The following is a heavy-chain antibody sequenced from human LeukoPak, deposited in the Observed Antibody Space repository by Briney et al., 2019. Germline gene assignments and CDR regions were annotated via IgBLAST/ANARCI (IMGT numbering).Heavy chain of an antibody. CDR3: AKKDVSYFDY. CDR1: GFTFSNAW. V-gene: IGHV3-30*18. CDR2: ISSDGSNK. J-gene: IGHJ4*02. Sequence: GGSLRLSCVASGFTFSNAWMNWVRQAPGKGLEWVAVISSDGSNKYYADSVKGRFTISRDNSKNTLYLQMNSLRAEDTAVYYCAKKDVSYFDYWGQGTLVTVSS. D-gene: IGHD2-15*01.